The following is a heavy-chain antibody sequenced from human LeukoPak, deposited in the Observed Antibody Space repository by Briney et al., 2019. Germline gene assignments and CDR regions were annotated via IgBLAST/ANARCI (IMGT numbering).Heavy chain of an antibody. Sequence: GRSLRLSCAASGFTFSSYAMHWVRQAPGKGLEWVAVISYDGSNKYYADSVKGRFTISRDNSKNTLYLQMNSLRAEDTAVYNCARDLSSSAIRYYYYYGMDVWGQGTTVTVSS. J-gene: IGHJ6*02. CDR2: ISYDGSNK. CDR1: GFTFSSYA. CDR3: ARDLSSSAIRYYYYYGMDV. V-gene: IGHV3-30-3*01. D-gene: IGHD2-2*01.